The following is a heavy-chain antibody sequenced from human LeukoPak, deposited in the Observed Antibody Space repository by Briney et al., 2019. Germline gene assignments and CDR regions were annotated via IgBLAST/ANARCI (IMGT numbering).Heavy chain of an antibody. Sequence: GASVKVSRKASGFTFTSSAVQWVRQARGQRLEWIGWIVVGSGNTNYAQKFQERVTITRDMSTSTAYMELSSLRSEDTAVYYCAADSCSSTGCYMPYRYDYWGQGTLVTVSS. CDR2: IVVGSGNT. CDR1: GFTFTSSA. J-gene: IGHJ4*02. D-gene: IGHD2-2*02. CDR3: AADSCSSTGCYMPYRYDY. V-gene: IGHV1-58*01.